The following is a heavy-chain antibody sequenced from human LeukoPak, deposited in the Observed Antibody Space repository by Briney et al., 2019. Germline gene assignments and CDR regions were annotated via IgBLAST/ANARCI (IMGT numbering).Heavy chain of an antibody. V-gene: IGHV3-13*01. D-gene: IGHD3-16*01. CDR1: GFSFNNYD. CDR2: LGSGGDT. CDR3: VRGRRSYGFDH. J-gene: IGHJ4*02. Sequence: GGSLTLSCAASGFSFNNYDMHWVRQAPGKGLEWVSGLGSGGDTYYPDSMRGRFTISKETAKNSLYLQMAGLRDDDTAVYYCVRGRRSYGFDHWGQGTQVTVSS.